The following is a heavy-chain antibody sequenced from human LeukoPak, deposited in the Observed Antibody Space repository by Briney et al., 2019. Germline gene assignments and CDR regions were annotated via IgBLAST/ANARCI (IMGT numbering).Heavy chain of an antibody. J-gene: IGHJ4*02. CDR1: GYTFTGYY. CDR2: ISPNIGGT. V-gene: IGHV1-2*02. CDR3: ASGLSGYDKYYFDY. D-gene: IGHD5-12*01. Sequence: ASVKVSCKASGYTFTGYYMHWVRQAPGQGLEWMGWISPNIGGTNYAQKFQGRVTMTRDTSISTAYMELSRLRSDDTAVYYCASGLSGYDKYYFDYWGQGTLVTVSS.